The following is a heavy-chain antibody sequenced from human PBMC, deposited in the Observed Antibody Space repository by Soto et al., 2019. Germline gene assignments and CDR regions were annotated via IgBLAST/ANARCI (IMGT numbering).Heavy chain of an antibody. CDR3: ARCGPTGGSYKYNWFDP. V-gene: IGHV4-30-4*01. CDR1: GGSISSGDFY. D-gene: IGHD2-15*01. CDR2: ISYSGST. Sequence: SETLSLTCTVSGGSISSGDFYWSWIRQPPGRGLEWIVYISYSGSTYYNTSLKSRVTISVDTSKNQFSLKLNSVTAADTAVYYSARCGPTGGSYKYNWFDPWGQGTLVTVSS. J-gene: IGHJ5*02.